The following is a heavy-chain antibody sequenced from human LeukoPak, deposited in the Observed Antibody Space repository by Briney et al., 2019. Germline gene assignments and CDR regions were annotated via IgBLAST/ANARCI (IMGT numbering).Heavy chain of an antibody. J-gene: IGHJ4*02. CDR3: ARENSNYDILTGYYDY. D-gene: IGHD3-9*01. Sequence: GGSLRLSCAASGFTVSSNYMSWVRQAPGQGLESVSVIYSGGSTYYADSVKGRFTISRDNSKNTLYLQMNSLRAEDTAVYYCARENSNYDILTGYYDYWGQGTLVTVSS. CDR2: IYSGGST. V-gene: IGHV3-66*01. CDR1: GFTVSSNY.